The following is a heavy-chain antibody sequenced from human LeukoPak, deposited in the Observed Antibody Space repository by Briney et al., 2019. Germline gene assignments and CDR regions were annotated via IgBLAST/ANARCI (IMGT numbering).Heavy chain of an antibody. CDR3: VRDSGWRFDQ. D-gene: IGHD6-19*01. CDR1: VDSVSIDNAV. Sequence: SQTLSLTRAISVDSVSIDNAVWNWIRQPPSRGLEWLGRTYYRSKCYNDYALSVRSRITINVDTTKNQFSVQVKSVTPDDTAVYYCVRDSGWRFDQWGQGILVTVSS. CDR2: TYYRSKCYN. V-gene: IGHV6-1*01. J-gene: IGHJ4*02.